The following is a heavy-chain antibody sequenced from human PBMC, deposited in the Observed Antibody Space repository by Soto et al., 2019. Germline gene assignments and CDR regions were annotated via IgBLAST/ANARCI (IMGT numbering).Heavy chain of an antibody. CDR3: ARRGSGSYYDY. CDR1: GFTFSSYA. V-gene: IGHV3-23*01. CDR2: IIGSGGST. D-gene: IGHD1-26*01. J-gene: IGHJ4*02. Sequence: EVQLLESGGGLVQPGGSLRLSCAASGFTFSSYAMRWVRQAPVKGLEWVSAIIGSGGSTYYADPVKGRFTISRDNSKNTLYLQMNSLRAEDTAVYYCARRGSGSYYDYWGQGTLVTVSS.